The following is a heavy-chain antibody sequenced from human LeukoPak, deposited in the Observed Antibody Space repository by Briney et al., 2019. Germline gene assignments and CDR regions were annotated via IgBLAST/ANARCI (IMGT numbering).Heavy chain of an antibody. J-gene: IGHJ1*01. CDR3: ARELGYCSSTSCPPFFQH. V-gene: IGHV1-2*02. CDR1: GYTFTGYY. CDR2: INPNSGGT. D-gene: IGHD2-2*01. Sequence: ASVKASCKASGYTFTGYYMHWVRQAPGQGLEWMGWINPNSGGTNYAQKFQGRVTMTRDTSISTAYMELSRLRSDDTAVYYCARELGYCSSTSCPPFFQHWGQGTLVTVSS.